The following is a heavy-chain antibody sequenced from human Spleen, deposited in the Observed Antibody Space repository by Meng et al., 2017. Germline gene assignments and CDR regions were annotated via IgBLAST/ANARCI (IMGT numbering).Heavy chain of an antibody. Sequence: QVQLREGGGGMLKPSEALSLTCGVYGGSFSGYSWNWIRQPPGKGLEWIGEINHRGRTNYNPSLKSRVTISVDTSKNQFSLKLSSMTAADTALYYCARATVGTGWFDPWGQGTLVTVFS. D-gene: IGHD6-13*01. J-gene: IGHJ5*02. CDR1: GGSFSGYS. CDR2: INHRGRT. CDR3: ARATVGTGWFDP. V-gene: IGHV4-34*01.